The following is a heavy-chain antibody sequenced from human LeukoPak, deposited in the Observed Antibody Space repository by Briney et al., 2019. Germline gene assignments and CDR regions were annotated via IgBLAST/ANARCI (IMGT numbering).Heavy chain of an antibody. V-gene: IGHV4-59*01. J-gene: IGHJ4*02. Sequence: SETLSLTCTVSGGSISNYYWSWIRQPPGKGLEWIGYIYYSGSTNYNPSLKSRVTISVDTSKNQFSLKLSSVTAADTAVYYCAREGDDILTGFFDYWGQGTLVTVSS. CDR2: IYYSGST. D-gene: IGHD3-9*01. CDR3: AREGDDILTGFFDY. CDR1: GGSISNYY.